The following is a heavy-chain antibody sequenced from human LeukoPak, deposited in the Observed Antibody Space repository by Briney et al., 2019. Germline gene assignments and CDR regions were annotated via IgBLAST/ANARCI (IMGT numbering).Heavy chain of an antibody. CDR1: GGSMSYYY. J-gene: IGHJ4*02. CDR2: KYYDGNSGNT. V-gene: IGHV4-59*01. CDR3: VCCEGGGTIYRFDY. D-gene: IGHD2-15*01. Sequence: SETLSLTCTVSGGSMSYYYWTWIRQTPGKGLEWIGYKYYDGNSGNTNYNPSLESRVTISVNTSKNHVSLSLTSVTAADTAVYLCVCCEGGGTIYRFDYWGQGALVTVSS.